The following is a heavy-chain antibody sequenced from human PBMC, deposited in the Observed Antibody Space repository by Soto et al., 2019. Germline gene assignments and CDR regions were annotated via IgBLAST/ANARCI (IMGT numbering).Heavy chain of an antibody. CDR3: AKDVYYDSSGYYY. Sequence: GGSLRLSCAASGFTFSSYAMSWVRQAPGKGLEWVSAISGSGVSTYYADSVKGRFTISRDNSKNTLYLQMNSLRAEDTAVYYCAKDVYYDSSGYYYWGQGTLVTVSS. D-gene: IGHD3-22*01. J-gene: IGHJ4*02. CDR2: ISGSGVST. CDR1: GFTFSSYA. V-gene: IGHV3-23*01.